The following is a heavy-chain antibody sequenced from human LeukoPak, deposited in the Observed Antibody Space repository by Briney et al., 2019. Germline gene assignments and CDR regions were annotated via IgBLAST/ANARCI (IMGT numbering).Heavy chain of an antibody. CDR2: INHSGST. D-gene: IGHD3-10*01. V-gene: IGHV4-34*01. CDR3: ARLNMVRGPYGMDV. CDR1: GGSFSGYY. J-gene: IGHJ6*02. Sequence: SETLSLTCAVYGGSFSGYYWSWIRQPPGKGLEWIGEINHSGSTNYNPSLKSRVTISVDTSKNQFSLKLSSVTAADTAVYYCARLNMVRGPYGMDVWGQGTTATVSS.